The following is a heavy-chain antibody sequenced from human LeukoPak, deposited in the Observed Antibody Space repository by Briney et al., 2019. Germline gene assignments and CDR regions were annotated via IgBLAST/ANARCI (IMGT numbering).Heavy chain of an antibody. CDR3: ARSPNYKGYFDY. D-gene: IGHD3-10*01. CDR2: ISSFSSTI. CDR1: GFTFDDYG. V-gene: IGHV3-48*04. J-gene: IGHJ4*02. Sequence: PGGSLRLSCAASGFTFDDYGMSWVRQAPGKGLEWVSYISSFSSTIYYADSVMGRFTISRDNAKNSLYLQMSSLRAEDTAVYYCARSPNYKGYFDYWGQGTLVTVSS.